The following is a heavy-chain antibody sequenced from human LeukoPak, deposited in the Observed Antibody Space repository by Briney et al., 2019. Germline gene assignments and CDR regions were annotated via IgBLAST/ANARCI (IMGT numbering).Heavy chain of an antibody. J-gene: IGHJ4*02. Sequence: ASVKVSFKASGYTFTDYYMHWVRQAPRQGLGWMGFINPNTGGTNYAEKFHDRVNMTRDKSITTAYMEMSSLRSDDTAMYYCATLRRSGWYIGDWGQGTLVTVSS. V-gene: IGHV1-2*02. CDR1: GYTFTDYY. CDR2: INPNTGGT. CDR3: ATLRRSGWYIGD. D-gene: IGHD6-19*01.